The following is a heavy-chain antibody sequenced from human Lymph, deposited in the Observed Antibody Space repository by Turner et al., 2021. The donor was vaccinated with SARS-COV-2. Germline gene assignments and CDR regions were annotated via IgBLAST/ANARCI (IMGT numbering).Heavy chain of an antibody. CDR1: GFTFSYYW. Sequence: EVQLLESGVGLVQPGGSLSLSCAASGFTFSYYWMSWVRQAPGKGLEWVANIKQDGSEKYYVDSVKGRFTISRDNAKNSLFLQMNSLRAEDTAVYYCARMGSSSWYFDYWGQGTLVTVSS. CDR2: IKQDGSEK. D-gene: IGHD1-26*01. CDR3: ARMGSSSWYFDY. V-gene: IGHV3-7*01. J-gene: IGHJ4*02.